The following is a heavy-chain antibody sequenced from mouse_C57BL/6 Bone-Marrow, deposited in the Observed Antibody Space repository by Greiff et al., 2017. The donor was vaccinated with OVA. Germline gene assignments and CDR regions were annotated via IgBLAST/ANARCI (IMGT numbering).Heavy chain of an antibody. V-gene: IGHV1-82*01. CDR2: IYPGDGDT. CDR3: ANGGGFAY. CDR1: GYAFSSSW. Sequence: QVQLQQSGPELVKPGASVKISCKASGYAFSSSWMNWVKQRPGKGLEWIGRIYPGDGDTNYNGKFKGKATLTADKSSSTAYMQLSSLTSEDSAVYFCANGGGFAYWGQGTLVTVSA. J-gene: IGHJ3*01.